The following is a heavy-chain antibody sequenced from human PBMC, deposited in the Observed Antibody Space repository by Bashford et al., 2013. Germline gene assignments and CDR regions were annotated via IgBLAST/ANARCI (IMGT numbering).Heavy chain of an antibody. Sequence: VRQAPGEGLEWVSIIKSSGSTEYAESVKGRFTISRDISKNTVHLQMNSLRVEDTAVYYCANAGYRSDWPLFDSWGQGTLVTVSS. CDR2: IKSSGST. V-gene: IGHV3-53*01. D-gene: IGHD6-19*01. J-gene: IGHJ4*02. CDR3: ANAGYRSDWPLFDS.